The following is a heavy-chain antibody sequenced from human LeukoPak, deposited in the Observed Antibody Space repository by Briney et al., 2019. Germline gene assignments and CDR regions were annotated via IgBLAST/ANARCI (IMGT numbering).Heavy chain of an antibody. D-gene: IGHD5-18*01. V-gene: IGHV1-18*01. CDR3: AREGGYSYGLYGDYYGMDV. CDR2: IGAYNGNT. J-gene: IGHJ6*02. Sequence: APVKVSCKASGYTFTSYGISWVRQAPGQGLEWMGWIGAYNGNTNYAQKLQGRVTMTTDTSTSTAYMELRSLRSDDTAVYYCAREGGYSYGLYGDYYGMDVWGQGTTVTVSS. CDR1: GYTFTSYG.